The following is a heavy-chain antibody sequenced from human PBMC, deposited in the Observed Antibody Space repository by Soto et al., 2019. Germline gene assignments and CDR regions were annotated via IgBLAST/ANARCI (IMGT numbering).Heavy chain of an antibody. V-gene: IGHV1-69*02. D-gene: IGHD3-10*01. J-gene: IGHJ4*02. CDR1: GGTFSSYT. CDR3: ASDGGTMVRGYGY. Sequence: QVQLVQSGAEVKKPGSSVKVSCKASGGTFSSYTISWVRQAPGQGLEWMGRIIPILGIANYAQKFQGRVTITADKSTSSAYMELSSLRSEDTAVYHCASDGGTMVRGYGYRGQGTLVTVSS. CDR2: IIPILGIA.